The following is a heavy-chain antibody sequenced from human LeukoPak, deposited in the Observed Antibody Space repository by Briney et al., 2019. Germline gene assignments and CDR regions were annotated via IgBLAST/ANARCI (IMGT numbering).Heavy chain of an antibody. CDR1: GFTVSSNY. CDR2: IYSGGST. CDR3: ARLALKRITMVRGVIINYFDY. D-gene: IGHD3-10*01. J-gene: IGHJ4*02. V-gene: IGHV3-53*01. Sequence: GGSLRLSCAASGFTVSSNYMSWVRQAPGKGLEWVSVIYSGGSTYYSDSVKGRFIISRDNSKTTLYLQMNSLRAEDTSVYYCARLALKRITMVRGVIINYFDYWGQGTLVTVSS.